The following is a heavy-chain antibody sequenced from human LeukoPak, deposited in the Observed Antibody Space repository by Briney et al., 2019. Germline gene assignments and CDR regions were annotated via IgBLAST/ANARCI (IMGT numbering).Heavy chain of an antibody. CDR1: GGSFSGYY. D-gene: IGHD3-22*01. CDR2: INHSGST. CDR3: ARGGYYFDY. Sequence: SETLSLTCAVYGGSFSGYYWSWIRQPPRKGLEWIGEINHSGSTNYNPSLKSRVTISVDTSKNQFSLKLSSVTAADTAVYYCARGGYYFDYWGQGTLVTVSS. J-gene: IGHJ4*02. V-gene: IGHV4-34*01.